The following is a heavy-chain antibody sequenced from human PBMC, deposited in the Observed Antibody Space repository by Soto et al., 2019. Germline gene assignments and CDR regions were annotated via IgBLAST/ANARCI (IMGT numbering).Heavy chain of an antibody. D-gene: IGHD6-13*01. Sequence: QLQLQESGPGLVKPSETLSLTCTVSGGSISSSSYYWGWIRQPPGKGLEWIGSIYYSGSTYYNPTLKSRVTISVDTSKNQFSLKLSSVTAADTAVYYCARHVAAAGTGWFDPWGQGTLVTVSS. J-gene: IGHJ5*02. CDR3: ARHVAAAGTGWFDP. CDR1: GGSISSSSYY. CDR2: IYYSGST. V-gene: IGHV4-39*01.